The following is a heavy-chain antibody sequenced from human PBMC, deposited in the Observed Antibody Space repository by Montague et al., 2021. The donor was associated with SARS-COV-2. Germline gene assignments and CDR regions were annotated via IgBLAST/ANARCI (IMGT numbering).Heavy chain of an antibody. J-gene: IGHJ5*02. CDR1: GGSITDRTYY. CDR3: ARAVSVRRAVNWFDP. V-gene: IGHV4-39*07. Sequence: SETLSLTCSVSGGSITDRTYYWGCIRRSPGKGLEWIGAINYSGTTYYNPSLKSRVTISLDTAKNQFSLKMTSVTAADTAVYYCARAVSVRRAVNWFDPWGQGTLVTVSS. CDR2: INYSGTT. D-gene: IGHD3-10*01.